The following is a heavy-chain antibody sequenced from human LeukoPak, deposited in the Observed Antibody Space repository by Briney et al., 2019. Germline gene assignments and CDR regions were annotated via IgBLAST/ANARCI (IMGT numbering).Heavy chain of an antibody. CDR3: ARGRDVLRFLEGFWGFDP. D-gene: IGHD3-3*01. CDR1: GYTFTSYY. J-gene: IGHJ5*02. CDR2: INPSGGST. Sequence: ASVKVSCKASGYTFTSYYMHWVRQAPGQGLEWMGIINPSGGSTSYAQKFQGRVTMTRDMCTSTVYMELSSLRSEDTAVYYCARGRDVLRFLEGFWGFDPWGQGTLVTVSS. V-gene: IGHV1-46*01.